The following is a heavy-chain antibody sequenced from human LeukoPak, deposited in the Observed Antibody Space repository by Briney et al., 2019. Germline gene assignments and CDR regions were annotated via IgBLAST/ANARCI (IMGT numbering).Heavy chain of an antibody. J-gene: IGHJ4*02. CDR1: GGSISSYY. CDR2: IYYSGST. D-gene: IGHD3-22*01. CDR3: ARQYYYDSSGSRYYFDY. Sequence: SETLSLTCTVSGGSISSYYWSWIRQPPGKGLEWIGYIYYSGSTNYNPSLKSRVTISVDTSKNQFSLKLSSVTAADTAVYYRARQYYYDSSGSRYYFDYWGQGTLVTVSS. V-gene: IGHV4-59*01.